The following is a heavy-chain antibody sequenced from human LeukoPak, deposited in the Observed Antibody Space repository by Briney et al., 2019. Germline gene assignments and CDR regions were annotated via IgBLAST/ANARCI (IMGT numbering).Heavy chain of an antibody. V-gene: IGHV4-59*08. Sequence: SETLSLTCTVSGGSISSYYWSWIRQPPGKGLEWIGYIYYSGSTNYNPSLKSRVTILVDTSKNQFSLKLSSVTAADTAVYYCARGERKWELLPYDAFDIWGQGTMVTVSS. CDR3: ARGERKWELLPYDAFDI. CDR1: GGSISSYY. CDR2: IYYSGST. J-gene: IGHJ3*02. D-gene: IGHD1-26*01.